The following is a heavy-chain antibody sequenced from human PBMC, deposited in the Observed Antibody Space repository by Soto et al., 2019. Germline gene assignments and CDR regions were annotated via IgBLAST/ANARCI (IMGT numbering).Heavy chain of an antibody. CDR2: INHSGST. V-gene: IGHV4-34*01. Sequence: SETLSLTWDVYGGSFSGYYWRWIRQPPGKGLEWIGEINHSGSTNYNPSLKSRVTISVDTSKNQFSLKVSSVTAADTAVYYFARHRNWKVDYWGQGTLVTVSS. D-gene: IGHD1-1*01. CDR3: ARHRNWKVDY. CDR1: GGSFSGYY. J-gene: IGHJ4*02.